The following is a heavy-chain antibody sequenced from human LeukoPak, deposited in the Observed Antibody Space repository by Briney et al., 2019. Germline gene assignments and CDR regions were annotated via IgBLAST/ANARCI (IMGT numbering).Heavy chain of an antibody. Sequence: SGPTLVKPTQTLTLTCTFSGFSLSTTGVAVGWIRQPPGKALEWLAVHYWNNDKSYSPSLKSRLTITKDTSKNQVVLIMANMDPVDTATYYCAHKGRGSGSYTMWGQGTLVTVSS. CDR1: GFSLSTTGVA. V-gene: IGHV2-5*01. CDR2: HYWNNDK. D-gene: IGHD3-10*01. CDR3: AHKGRGSGSYTM. J-gene: IGHJ4*02.